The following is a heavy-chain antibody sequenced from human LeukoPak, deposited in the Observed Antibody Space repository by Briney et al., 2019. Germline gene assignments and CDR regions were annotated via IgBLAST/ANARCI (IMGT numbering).Heavy chain of an antibody. Sequence: KESGPTVVKPTQTLTLTCAFSGLSLSTSGVGVGWIREPPGKALEWLALIYWNDDKRYSPSLKSRLTITKDTSKNQVVLTMTNMDPVDTATYYCAHTYEYYDSSGPPVYFDCWGQGTLVTVSS. CDR1: GLSLSTSGVG. D-gene: IGHD3-22*01. CDR2: IYWNDDK. V-gene: IGHV2-5*01. J-gene: IGHJ4*02. CDR3: AHTYEYYDSSGPPVYFDC.